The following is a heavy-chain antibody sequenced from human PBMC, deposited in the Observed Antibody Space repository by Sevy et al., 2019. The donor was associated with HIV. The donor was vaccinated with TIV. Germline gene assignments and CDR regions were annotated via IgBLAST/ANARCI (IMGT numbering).Heavy chain of an antibody. CDR1: GFAFSTHA. CDR3: ARDGGNSVKWYPLY. CDR2: ISSEGTET. V-gene: IGHV3-30-3*01. Sequence: GGSLRISCAASGFAFSTHAMHWVRQSPGKGLEWVAVISSEGTETFYAASVEGRFTISRDNAKNTLSLQLNSLRPEDTAVYYCARDGGNSVKWYPLYWGHGTLVTVSS. D-gene: IGHD2-2*01. J-gene: IGHJ4*01.